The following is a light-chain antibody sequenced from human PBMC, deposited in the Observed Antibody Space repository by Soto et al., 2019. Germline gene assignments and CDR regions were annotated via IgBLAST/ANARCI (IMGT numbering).Light chain of an antibody. CDR2: GAS. V-gene: IGKV3-20*01. CDR3: QQYDNSTIT. Sequence: DIVLTQSPCICSLSPMERACRAWGASQSISSSFLAWYQQKPGQAPRLLIYGASSRATGIPDRFSGTGSETDFTLTISRLEPEDCAVYYSQQYDNSTITFGQGRRLEIK. J-gene: IGKJ5*01. CDR1: QSISSSF.